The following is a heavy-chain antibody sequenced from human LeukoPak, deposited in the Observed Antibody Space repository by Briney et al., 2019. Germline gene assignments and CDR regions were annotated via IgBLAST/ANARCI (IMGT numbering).Heavy chain of an antibody. CDR1: GFTFSSYA. CDR2: ISYDGSNK. J-gene: IGHJ4*02. CDR3: ARDTTVRLAVAGYFDY. D-gene: IGHD6-19*01. V-gene: IGHV3-30*01. Sequence: GRSLRLSCAASGFTFSSYAMHWVRQAPGKGLEWVAVISYDGSNKYYADSVKGRFTISRDNSKNTLYLQMNSLRAEDTAVYYCARDTTVRLAVAGYFDYWGQGTLVTVSS.